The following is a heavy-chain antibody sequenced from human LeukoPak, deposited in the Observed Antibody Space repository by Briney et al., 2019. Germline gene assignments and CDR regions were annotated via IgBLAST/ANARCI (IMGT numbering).Heavy chain of an antibody. D-gene: IGHD6-13*01. J-gene: IGHJ5*02. Sequence: ASVKVSCKASGYTFTGYYIHWVRQAPGQRLEWMGWINPNSGDTDYAQRFRGRVTTTRDTSISTAFMELRRLMSDDTAIYYCARGSPLAATGSGLTSWGQGTLVTVSS. CDR1: GYTFTGYY. CDR3: ARGSPLAATGSGLTS. V-gene: IGHV1-2*02. CDR2: INPNSGDT.